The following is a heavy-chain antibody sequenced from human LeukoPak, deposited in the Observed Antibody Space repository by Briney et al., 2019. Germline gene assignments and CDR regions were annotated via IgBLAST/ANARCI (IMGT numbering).Heavy chain of an antibody. CDR1: GFTFSSYE. V-gene: IGHV3-48*03. D-gene: IGHD3-22*01. CDR2: ISSSDSTI. Sequence: PGGSLRLSCAASGFTFSSYEMHWVRQAPGKGLEWISYISSSDSTIYYADSVKGRFTISRDNAKNSLYLQMNSLRAEDTALYYCAREAIRDDRDAVGAFDIWGQGTMVTVSS. J-gene: IGHJ3*02. CDR3: AREAIRDDRDAVGAFDI.